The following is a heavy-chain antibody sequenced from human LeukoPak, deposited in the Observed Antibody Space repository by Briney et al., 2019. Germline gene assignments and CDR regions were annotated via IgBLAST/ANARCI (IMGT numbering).Heavy chain of an antibody. CDR2: ISGSGGST. CDR1: GFTFSSYA. V-gene: IGHV3-23*01. Sequence: GGSLRLSCAASGFTFSSYAMSWVRQAPGKGLEWVSAISGSGGSTYYADSVKGRFTISRDNSKNTLYLQMNSLRAEDTAVYYCAKVYDSSSYYQVPFDYWGQGTLVTVSS. CDR3: AKVYDSSSYYQVPFDY. J-gene: IGHJ4*02. D-gene: IGHD3-22*01.